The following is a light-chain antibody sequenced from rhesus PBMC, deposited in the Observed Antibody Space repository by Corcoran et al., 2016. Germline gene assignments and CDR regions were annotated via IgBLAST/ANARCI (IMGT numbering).Light chain of an antibody. J-gene: IGKJ1*01. V-gene: IGKV1-43*02. CDR2: AAA. CDR3: LQFNSDPWT. Sequence: DIQMTQSPSSLSASVGDRVTITCRASQGISTYLNWYQQKLGKAPKRVIYAAAGLESGVPSRFSGRGSGTDFTLTISSMQPGDFATYYCLQFNSDPWTFGQGAKVEI. CDR1: QGISTY.